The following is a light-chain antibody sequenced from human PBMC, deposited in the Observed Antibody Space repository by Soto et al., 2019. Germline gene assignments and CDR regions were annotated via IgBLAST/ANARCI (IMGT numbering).Light chain of an antibody. CDR2: YDT. V-gene: IGLV3-21*04. CDR3: QVWDTGSDHAV. J-gene: IGLJ7*01. Sequence: SYELTQPPSVSVTPGKTARITCGRNNIGSKSVHWYQQKPGQTPLLVIYYDTDRPSGIPERFSGSNSGTTATLTISRVEAGDEADYYCQVWDTGSDHAVFGGGTQLTVL. CDR1: NIGSKS.